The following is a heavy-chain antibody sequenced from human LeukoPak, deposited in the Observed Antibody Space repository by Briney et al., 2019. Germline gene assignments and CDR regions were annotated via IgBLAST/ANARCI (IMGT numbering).Heavy chain of an antibody. V-gene: IGHV1-2*02. CDR3: ARVHGDYEVLYFDY. CDR1: GYTFTHYG. CDR2: INPNSGGT. D-gene: IGHD4-17*01. Sequence: ASVKVSCKTSGYTFTHYGISWVRQAPGQGLEWMGWINPNSGGTNYAQKFQGRVTMTRDTSISTAYMELSRLRSDDTAVYYCARVHGDYEVLYFDYWGQGTLVTVSS. J-gene: IGHJ4*02.